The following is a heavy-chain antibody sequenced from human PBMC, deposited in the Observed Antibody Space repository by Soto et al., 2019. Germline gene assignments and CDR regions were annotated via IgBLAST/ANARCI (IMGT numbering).Heavy chain of an antibody. J-gene: IGHJ6*02. D-gene: IGHD3-9*01. V-gene: IGHV3-9*01. Sequence: EVQLVESGGGWVQPGRSLRLSCAASGFTFENYAMHWVRQGPGKGLEWVAGISWKSGSIGYADSVRGRFTISRDNAKNSLYLQMNSLRAEDTGVYYCARLVASETGYGMDVWGQGTTVTVSS. CDR3: ARLVASETGYGMDV. CDR1: GFTFENYA. CDR2: ISWKSGSI.